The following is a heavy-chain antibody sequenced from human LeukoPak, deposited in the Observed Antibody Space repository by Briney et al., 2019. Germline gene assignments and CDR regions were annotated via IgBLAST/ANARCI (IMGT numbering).Heavy chain of an antibody. J-gene: IGHJ4*02. CDR3: AKDSATTVTSVDY. Sequence: PGGSLRLSCAASGFTFSSYVMTWVRQAPGKGLEWVSTIGYSGADTYYADSVKGRFTISRDNSKNTLYLQMNSLRAEDTAAYYCAKDSATTVTSVDYWGQGTLVTVSS. V-gene: IGHV3-23*01. CDR1: GFTFSSYV. D-gene: IGHD4-17*01. CDR2: IGYSGADT.